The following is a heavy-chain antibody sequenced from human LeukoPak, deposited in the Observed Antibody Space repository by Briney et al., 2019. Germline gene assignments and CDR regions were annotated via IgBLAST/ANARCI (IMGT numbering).Heavy chain of an antibody. CDR3: ASLQQLGDYYYYYYMDV. Sequence: SETLSLTCAVSGYSISSGYYWGWSRQPPGKGLEWIGSIYHSGSTYYNPSLKNRVTISVDTSKNQFSLKLSSGTAADTAVYYCASLQQLGDYYYYYYMDVWGKGTTVTVSS. CDR1: GYSISSGYY. V-gene: IGHV4-38-2*01. J-gene: IGHJ6*03. CDR2: IYHSGST. D-gene: IGHD6-13*01.